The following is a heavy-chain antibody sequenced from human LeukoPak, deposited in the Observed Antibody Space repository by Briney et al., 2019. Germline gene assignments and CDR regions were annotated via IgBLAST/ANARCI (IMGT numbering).Heavy chain of an antibody. CDR2: VNPNSGNT. J-gene: IGHJ4*02. CDR3: ARHLMTTVTFDY. CDR1: GYSFTNYD. D-gene: IGHD4-17*01. Sequence: GASVKVSCKASGYSFTNYDINWVRQAAGQGLEWMGWVNPNSGNTGYAQKFQGRVTMTRNTSISTAYMELSSLRSEDTAVYYCARHLMTTVTFDYWGQGTLVTVSS. V-gene: IGHV1-8*02.